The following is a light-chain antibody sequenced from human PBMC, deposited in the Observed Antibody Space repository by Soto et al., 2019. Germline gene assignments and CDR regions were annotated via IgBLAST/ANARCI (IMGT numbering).Light chain of an antibody. V-gene: IGLV2-14*01. J-gene: IGLJ2*01. CDR2: EVR. Sequence: QSALTQPASVSGSPGQSITISCTGTSSDVGGYNYVSWYQQYPGKAPKLMIYEVRNRPSGVSDRFSGSKSGNTASLTISGLQAEDEADYYCSSYTRSITVVFGGGTKLTVL. CDR3: SSYTRSITVV. CDR1: SSDVGGYNY.